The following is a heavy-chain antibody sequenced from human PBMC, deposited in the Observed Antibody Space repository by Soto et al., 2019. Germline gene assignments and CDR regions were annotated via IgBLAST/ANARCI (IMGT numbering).Heavy chain of an antibody. D-gene: IGHD4-17*01. J-gene: IGHJ5*02. Sequence: SETLSLTCTVSGGSISGSSYYWGWIRQPPGKGLEWIGSIYYSGSTYYNPSLKSRVTISVDTSKNQFSLKLSSVTAADTAVYYCARHSDYGDYGWFDPWGQGTLVTVSS. CDR1: GGSISGSSYY. CDR3: ARHSDYGDYGWFDP. CDR2: IYYSGST. V-gene: IGHV4-39*01.